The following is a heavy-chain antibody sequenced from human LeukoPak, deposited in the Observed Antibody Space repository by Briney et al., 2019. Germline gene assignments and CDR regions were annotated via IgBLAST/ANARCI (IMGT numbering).Heavy chain of an antibody. CDR1: GGIFSRYD. CDR3: ATDLYVTAGTDYYYGMDV. Sequence: SVKVFCKASGGIFSRYDISWVRQAPGQGREWRGGMVPIFGTANYAQKFQGRVTITADESTSTAYMELSSLRSEDTAVYYCATDLYVTAGTDYYYGMDVWGQGTTVTVSS. CDR2: MVPIFGTA. V-gene: IGHV1-69*13. D-gene: IGHD6-13*01. J-gene: IGHJ6*02.